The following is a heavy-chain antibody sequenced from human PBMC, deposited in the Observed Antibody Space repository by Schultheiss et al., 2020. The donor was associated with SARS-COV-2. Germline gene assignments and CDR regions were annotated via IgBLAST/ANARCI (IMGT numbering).Heavy chain of an antibody. V-gene: IGHV4-61*05. J-gene: IGHJ3*02. Sequence: SETLSLTCTVSGGSISSSSYYWSWIRQPPGKGLEWIGYIYYSGSTNYNPSLKSRVTISVDTSKNQFSLKLSSVTAADTAVYYCARPRGRYCSGGSCSYHDAFDIWGQGTMVTVSS. CDR3: ARPRGRYCSGGSCSYHDAFDI. D-gene: IGHD2-15*01. CDR1: GGSISSSSYY. CDR2: IYYSGST.